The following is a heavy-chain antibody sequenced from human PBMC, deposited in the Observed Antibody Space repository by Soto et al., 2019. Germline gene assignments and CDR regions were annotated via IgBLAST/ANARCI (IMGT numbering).Heavy chain of an antibody. Sequence: ASVKVSCKASGGTFSSYAISWVRQAPGQGLEWTGGIIPIFGTANYAQKFQGRVTITADESTSTAYMELSSLRSEDTAVYYCARVLAVAGTPLDYWGQGTLVTVSS. D-gene: IGHD6-19*01. CDR3: ARVLAVAGTPLDY. CDR2: IIPIFGTA. CDR1: GGTFSSYA. V-gene: IGHV1-69*13. J-gene: IGHJ4*02.